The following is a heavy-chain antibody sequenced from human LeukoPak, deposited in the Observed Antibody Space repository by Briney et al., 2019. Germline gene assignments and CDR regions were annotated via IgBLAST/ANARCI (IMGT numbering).Heavy chain of an antibody. CDR1: GGSISSGGYS. J-gene: IGHJ4*02. D-gene: IGHD6-13*01. V-gene: IGHV4-30-4*07. CDR2: IYYSGST. Sequence: PSQTLSLTCAVSGGSISSGGYSWSWIRQPPGKGLEWIGYIYYSGSTNYNPSLKSRVTISVDTSKNQFSLKLSSVTAADTAVYYCARESGYSSSWYGAWGQGTLVTVSS. CDR3: ARESGYSSSWYGA.